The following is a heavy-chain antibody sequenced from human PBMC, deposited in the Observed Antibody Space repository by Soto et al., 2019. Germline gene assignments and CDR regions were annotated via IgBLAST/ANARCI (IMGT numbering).Heavy chain of an antibody. CDR2: IYYSGST. CDR3: ARTKTSSTSFHVDY. V-gene: IGHV4-31*03. CDR1: GGSISSGDYY. D-gene: IGHD2-2*01. Sequence: QVQLQESGPGLVKPSQTLSLTCTVSGGSISSGDYYWTWIRQHPGKGLEWIVYIYYSGSTKHNPSLKSRITISVDTSKNPFSLKLNSVTAADTAVYYCARTKTSSTSFHVDYWGQGTQVTVSS. J-gene: IGHJ4*02.